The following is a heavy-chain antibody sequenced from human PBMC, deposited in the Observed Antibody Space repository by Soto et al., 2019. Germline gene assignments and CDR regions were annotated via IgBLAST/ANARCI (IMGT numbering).Heavy chain of an antibody. Sequence: PSETLSLTCTVSGGSISSINDYWSWIRQPPGKGLEWIGYIYHSGSTYYNPSLKSRVTISVDRSKNQFSLKLSSVTAADTAVYYCARGPPLGYWGQGTLVTVSS. CDR3: ARGPPLGY. V-gene: IGHV4-30-2*01. J-gene: IGHJ4*02. CDR2: IYHSGST. CDR1: GGSISSINDY. D-gene: IGHD7-27*01.